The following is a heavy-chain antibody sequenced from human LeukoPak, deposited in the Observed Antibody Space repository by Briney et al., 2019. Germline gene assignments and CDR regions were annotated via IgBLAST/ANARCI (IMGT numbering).Heavy chain of an antibody. V-gene: IGHV3-30*04. J-gene: IGHJ5*02. D-gene: IGHD1-26*01. Sequence: GGSLRLSCAASGFTFSSYAMHWVRQALGKGLEWVAVISYDGSNKYYADSVKGRFTVSRDNAKNSLFLQMNSLRVEDTATYYCARVMYSKSYRWFDIWGQGTQVTVST. CDR2: ISYDGSNK. CDR1: GFTFSSYA. CDR3: ARVMYSKSYRWFDI.